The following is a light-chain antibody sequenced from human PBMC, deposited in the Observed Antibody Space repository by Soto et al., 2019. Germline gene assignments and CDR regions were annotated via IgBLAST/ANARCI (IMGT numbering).Light chain of an antibody. J-gene: IGLJ1*01. CDR3: SSYASSSTPYV. V-gene: IGLV2-14*03. CDR2: DVN. CDR1: SSDVGGYNY. Sequence: QSVLTQPASVSGSPGQSITISCTGTSSDVGGYNYVSWHQQHPGKAPKLLIYDVNNRPSGVSNRFSGSKSGNTASLTVSGLQADDEADYYCSSYASSSTPYVFGTGTKLTVL.